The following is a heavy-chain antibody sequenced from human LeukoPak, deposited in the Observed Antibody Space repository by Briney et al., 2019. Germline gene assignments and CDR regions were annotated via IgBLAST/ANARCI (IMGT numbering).Heavy chain of an antibody. CDR2: IYYSGST. Sequence: SETLSLTCTVSGASISNYYWSWIRQPPGKGLECIGGIYYSGSTNYNPSLKSRVTISLDTSRNQFSLKLTSVTAADTAVYYCARGERSTSPFDYWGQGTLVTVSS. CDR3: ARGERSTSPFDY. V-gene: IGHV4-59*01. CDR1: GASISNYY. J-gene: IGHJ4*02. D-gene: IGHD2-2*01.